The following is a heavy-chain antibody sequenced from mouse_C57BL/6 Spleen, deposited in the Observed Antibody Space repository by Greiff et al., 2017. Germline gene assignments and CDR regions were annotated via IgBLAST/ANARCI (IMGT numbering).Heavy chain of an antibody. J-gene: IGHJ2*01. D-gene: IGHD2-4*01. CDR2: ISDGGSYT. V-gene: IGHV5-4*01. CDR1: GFTFSSYA. CDR3: ARNSIYYDYDGGDFDY. Sequence: EVQVVESGGGLVKPGGSLKLSCAASGFTFSSYAMSWVRQTPEKRLEWVATISDGGSYTYYPDNVKGRFTISRDNAKNNLYLQMSHLKSEDTAMYYCARNSIYYDYDGGDFDYWGQGTTLTVSS.